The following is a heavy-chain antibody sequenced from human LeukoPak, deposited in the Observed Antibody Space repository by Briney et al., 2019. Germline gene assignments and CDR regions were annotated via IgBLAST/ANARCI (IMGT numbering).Heavy chain of an antibody. CDR2: INPSGGST. Sequence: ASVKVSCKASGYTFTSYYMHWVRQAPGQGLEWMGIINPSGGSTSYAQKFQGRVTMTRDKSTSTVYMELNSLRSEDTAVYYCARDSVGATAYNWFDPWGQGTLVTVSS. D-gene: IGHD1-26*01. V-gene: IGHV1-46*01. J-gene: IGHJ5*02. CDR3: ARDSVGATAYNWFDP. CDR1: GYTFTSYY.